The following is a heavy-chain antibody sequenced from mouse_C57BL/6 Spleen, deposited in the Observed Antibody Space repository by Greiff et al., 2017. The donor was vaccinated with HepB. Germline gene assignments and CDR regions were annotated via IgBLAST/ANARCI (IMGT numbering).Heavy chain of an antibody. CDR3: TSGNYRYYFDY. D-gene: IGHD2-1*01. CDR1: GYTFTDYE. J-gene: IGHJ2*01. CDR2: IDPETGGT. Sequence: QVQLQQSGAELVRPGASVTLSCKASGYTFTDYEMHWVKQTPVHGLEWIGAIDPETGGTAYNQKFKGKAILTADKSSSTAYMELRSLTSEDSAVYYCTSGNYRYYFDYWGQGTTLTVSS. V-gene: IGHV1-15*01.